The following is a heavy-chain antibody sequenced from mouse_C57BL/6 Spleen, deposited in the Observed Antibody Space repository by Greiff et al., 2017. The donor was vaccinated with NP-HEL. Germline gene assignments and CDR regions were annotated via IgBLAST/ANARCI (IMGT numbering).Heavy chain of an antibody. V-gene: IGHV1-52*01. CDR2: IDPSDSET. J-gene: IGHJ4*01. CDR1: GYTFTSYW. Sequence: QVQLQQPGAELVRPGSSVKLSCKASGYTFTSYWMHWVKQRPIQGLEWIGNIDPSDSETHYNQKFKDKATLTVDKSSSTAYMQLSSLTSEDSAVYYCAKSSYYYGSSYDAMDYWGQGTSVTVSS. CDR3: AKSSYYYGSSYDAMDY. D-gene: IGHD1-1*01.